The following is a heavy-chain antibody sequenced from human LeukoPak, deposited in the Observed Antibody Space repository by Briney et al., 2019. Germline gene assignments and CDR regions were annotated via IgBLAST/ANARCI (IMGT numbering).Heavy chain of an antibody. D-gene: IGHD2-15*01. CDR1: GGSFSGYY. CDR3: ARGDRYCSGGSCSKRGYFDY. J-gene: IGHJ4*02. CDR2: INHSGST. V-gene: IGHV4-34*01. Sequence: SETLSLTCAVYGGSFSGYYWSWIRQPPGKGLGWIGEINHSGSTNYNPSLKSRVTISVDTSKNQFSLKLSSVTAADTAVYYCARGDRYCSGGSCSKRGYFDYWGQGTLVTVSS.